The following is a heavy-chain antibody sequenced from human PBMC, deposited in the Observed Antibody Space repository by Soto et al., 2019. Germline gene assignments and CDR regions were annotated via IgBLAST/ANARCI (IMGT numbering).Heavy chain of an antibody. Sequence: SETLCLTCGISGGSFGGYYCTWIRQPPGKGLEWIGEVNYSGRPNYNPSLKSRVTVSLDMTNNSFSLTLNSVTAADTAFYYCTRGGGPSSSHFWFDSWGQGPLVTVS. J-gene: IGHJ5*01. D-gene: IGHD6-13*01. CDR1: GGSFGGYY. CDR2: VNYSGRP. CDR3: TRGGGPSSSHFWFDS. V-gene: IGHV4-34*01.